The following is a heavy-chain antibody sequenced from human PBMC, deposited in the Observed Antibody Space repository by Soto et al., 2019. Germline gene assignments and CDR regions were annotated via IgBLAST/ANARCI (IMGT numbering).Heavy chain of an antibody. CDR2: ISAYNGNT. D-gene: IGHD3-9*01. Sequence: GASVKVSCKASGYTFTSYGISWVRQAPGQGLEWMGWISAYNGNTNYAQKLQGRVTMTTDTSTSTAYMELRSLRSDDTAVYYCARDIVFYYDILTGYRRYYYYGMDVWGQGTTVTVSS. CDR1: GYTFTSYG. CDR3: ARDIVFYYDILTGYRRYYYYGMDV. J-gene: IGHJ6*02. V-gene: IGHV1-18*01.